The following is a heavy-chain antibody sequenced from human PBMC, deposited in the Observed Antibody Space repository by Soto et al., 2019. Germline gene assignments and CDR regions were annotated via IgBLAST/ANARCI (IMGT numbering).Heavy chain of an antibody. CDR2: INPNSGGT. CDR1: GYTFTGYY. Sequence: ASVKVSCKASGYTFTGYYMHWVRQAPGQGLEWMGWINPNSGGTNYAQKFQGWVTMTRDTSISTAYMELSRLRSDDTAVYYCARDQSGKVCSSTSCPINYGMDVWGQGTTVTVSS. CDR3: ARDQSGKVCSSTSCPINYGMDV. D-gene: IGHD2-2*01. J-gene: IGHJ6*02. V-gene: IGHV1-2*04.